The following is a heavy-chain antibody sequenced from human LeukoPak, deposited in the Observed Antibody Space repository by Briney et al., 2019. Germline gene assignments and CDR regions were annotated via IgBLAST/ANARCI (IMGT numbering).Heavy chain of an antibody. CDR1: GYSFTSYW. CDR2: IYPGDSDT. V-gene: IGHV5-51*01. Sequence: GESLKISCKGSGYSFTSYWIGLVRQMPGKGLEWMGLIYPGDSDTRYSPSFQGQVTISADKSISTAYLQWSSLKASDTAMYYCARHSLDTAYSYFDYWGQGTLVTVSS. J-gene: IGHJ4*02. CDR3: ARHSLDTAYSYFDY. D-gene: IGHD3/OR15-3a*01.